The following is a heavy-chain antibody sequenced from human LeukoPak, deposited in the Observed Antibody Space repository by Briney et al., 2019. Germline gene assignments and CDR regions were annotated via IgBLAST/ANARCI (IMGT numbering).Heavy chain of an antibody. D-gene: IGHD3-10*01. CDR1: GFTFSSYA. CDR2: ISGSGGST. J-gene: IGHJ6*02. V-gene: IGHV3-23*01. CDR3: AKGKGSTGYGMDV. Sequence: PGGSLRLSCAASGFTFSSYATSWVRQAPGKGLEWVSAISGSGGSTYYADSVKGRFTISRDNSKNTLYLQMNSLRAEDTAVYYCAKGKGSTGYGMDVWGQGTTVTVSS.